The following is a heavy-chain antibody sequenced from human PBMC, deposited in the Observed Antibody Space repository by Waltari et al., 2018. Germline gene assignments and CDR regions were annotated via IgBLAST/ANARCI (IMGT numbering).Heavy chain of an antibody. CDR2: IKTDGSSK. CDR3: ASNGSGSYYNL. V-gene: IGHV3-74*01. CDR1: EFTFQEAW. Sequence: EVQLLESGGGLVKPGGSLSLSCAASEFTFQEAWMHWVRQAPGKGLVWISLIKTDGSSKIYADSVKGRFTISRDNANNTLYLQMNSLREEDTAIYYCASNGSGSYYNLWGQGTLVTVSS. J-gene: IGHJ4*02. D-gene: IGHD3-10*01.